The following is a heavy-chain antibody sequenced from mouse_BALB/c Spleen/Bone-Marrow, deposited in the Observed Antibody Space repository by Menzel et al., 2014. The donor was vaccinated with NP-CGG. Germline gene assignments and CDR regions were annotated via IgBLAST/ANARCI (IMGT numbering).Heavy chain of an antibody. CDR3: ASPIYYGNYEGFAY. J-gene: IGHJ3*01. D-gene: IGHD2-1*01. V-gene: IGHV1-67*01. Sequence: VQLQQSGPELVRPGVSVKISCKGSGYTFTDYAMHWVKRSHAKSLEWIGVISTYSGNTNYNQKFKGKATMTVDKSSSTAYMELARLTSEDSAIYYCASPIYYGNYEGFAYWGLGTLVTVSA. CDR1: GYTFTDYA. CDR2: ISTYSGNT.